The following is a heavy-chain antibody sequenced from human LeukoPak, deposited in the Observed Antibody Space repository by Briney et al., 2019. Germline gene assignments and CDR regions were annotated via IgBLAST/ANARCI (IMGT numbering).Heavy chain of an antibody. J-gene: IGHJ4*02. CDR3: ARGPYSSSWSFDY. CDR2: IYYSGST. CDR1: GGSISGYY. Sequence: SETLSLTCTVSGGSISGYYWSWIRQPPGKGLEWIGYIYYSGSTNYNPSLKSRVTISVDTSKNQFSLKLSSVTAADTAVYYCARGPYSSSWSFDYWGQGTLVTVSS. D-gene: IGHD6-13*01. V-gene: IGHV4-59*01.